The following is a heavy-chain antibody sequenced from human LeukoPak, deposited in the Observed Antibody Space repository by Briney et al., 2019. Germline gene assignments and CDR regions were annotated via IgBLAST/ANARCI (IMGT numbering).Heavy chain of an antibody. J-gene: IGHJ6*02. CDR2: IIPIFGTA. V-gene: IGHV1-69*13. Sequence: SVKVSCKASGGTFSSYAISWVRQAPGQGLEWMGGIIPIFGTANYAQKFQGRVTITADESTSTAYMELSSLRSEDTAVYYCARDAYCSGGSCYSSPNYYYGMDVWGQGTTVTVSS. CDR1: GGTFSSYA. CDR3: ARDAYCSGGSCYSSPNYYYGMDV. D-gene: IGHD2-15*01.